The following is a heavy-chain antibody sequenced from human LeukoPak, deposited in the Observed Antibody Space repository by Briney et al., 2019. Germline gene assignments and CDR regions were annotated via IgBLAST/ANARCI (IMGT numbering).Heavy chain of an antibody. CDR1: GGSITSYY. J-gene: IGHJ6*03. D-gene: IGHD1-14*01. Sequence: PSETLSLTCTVSGGSITSYYWSWIRQPPGKGLEWIGYIYYRGSTNYNPSLKSRVTLSVDTSKNPFSLNLSSVSAADTAVYFCVRKPNGHNNYHYYYMDVWGKGTTVTVSS. V-gene: IGHV4-59*01. CDR2: IYYRGST. CDR3: VRKPNGHNNYHYYYMDV.